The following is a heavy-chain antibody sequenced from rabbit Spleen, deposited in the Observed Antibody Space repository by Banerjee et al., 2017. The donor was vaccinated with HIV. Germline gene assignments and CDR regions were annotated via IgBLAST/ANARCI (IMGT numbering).Heavy chain of an antibody. Sequence: QSLEESGGDLVKPGASLTLTCTASGFSFSSTDYMCWVRQAPGRGLEWIACIAAGSGRFTYYASWAKGRFTISKTSSTTVTLQMTSLTAADTATYFCARNYVNAFDPWGPGTLVTVS. V-gene: IGHV1S40*01. D-gene: IGHD1-1*01. CDR3: ARNYVNAFDP. CDR1: GFSFSSTDY. CDR2: IAAGSGRFT. J-gene: IGHJ2*01.